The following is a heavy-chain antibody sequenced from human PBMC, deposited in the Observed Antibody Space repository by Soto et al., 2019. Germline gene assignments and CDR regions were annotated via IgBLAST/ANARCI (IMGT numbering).Heavy chain of an antibody. J-gene: IGHJ4*02. CDR1: GFTFSSYG. Sequence: QVQLVDSGGGVVQPGRSLRLSCAASGFTFSSYGMHWVRQAPGKGLEWVAVISFDGSNKYYGDSVKGRFTISSDNSKNTLYLQMNSMRAEDTAVYYCARDSVGYYFDYWGQGTLVTVSS. CDR3: ARDSVGYYFDY. D-gene: IGHD2-15*01. V-gene: IGHV3-30*03. CDR2: ISFDGSNK.